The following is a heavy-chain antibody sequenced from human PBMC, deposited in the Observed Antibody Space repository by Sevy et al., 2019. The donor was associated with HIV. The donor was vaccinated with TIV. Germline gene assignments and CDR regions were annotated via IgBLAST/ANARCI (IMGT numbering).Heavy chain of an antibody. D-gene: IGHD6-13*01. CDR2: ISGSGGGT. Sequence: GGSLRLSCAASGFTFSSYAMSWVRQAPGKGLEWVSAISGSGGGTYYADSVKGRFTISRDNSKNTLYLQMNSLRAEDTAVYYCAKSRAAGTTFDYWGQGTLVTVSS. J-gene: IGHJ4*02. CDR1: GFTFSSYA. V-gene: IGHV3-23*01. CDR3: AKSRAAGTTFDY.